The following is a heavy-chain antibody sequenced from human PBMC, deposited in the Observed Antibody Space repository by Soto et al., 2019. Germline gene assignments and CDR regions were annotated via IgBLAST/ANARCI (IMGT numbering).Heavy chain of an antibody. CDR1: GGSFSGYY. Sequence: SETLSLTCAFYGGSFSGYYWSLIRQPPGKGLEWIGEINHSGSTNYNPSLKSRVTISVDTSKNQFSLKLSSVTAADTAVYYCARTYYDILTGYYVYYYYYYMDVWGKGTTVTVSS. D-gene: IGHD3-9*01. CDR3: ARTYYDILTGYYVYYYYYYMDV. CDR2: INHSGST. V-gene: IGHV4-34*01. J-gene: IGHJ6*03.